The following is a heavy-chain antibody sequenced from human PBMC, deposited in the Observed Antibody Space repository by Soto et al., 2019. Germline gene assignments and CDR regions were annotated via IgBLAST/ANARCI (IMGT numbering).Heavy chain of an antibody. CDR1: GFTFSSYS. Sequence: GGSLTLSCEASGFTFSSYSMNWVRQAPGKGLEWVSSISSSSSYIYYADSLKGRFTISRDDAKNSLYLQMNSLRAEDTAIYYCAREVPGSGWTNFDYWGQGTLVTVSS. D-gene: IGHD6-19*01. J-gene: IGHJ4*02. V-gene: IGHV3-21*01. CDR3: AREVPGSGWTNFDY. CDR2: ISSSSSYI.